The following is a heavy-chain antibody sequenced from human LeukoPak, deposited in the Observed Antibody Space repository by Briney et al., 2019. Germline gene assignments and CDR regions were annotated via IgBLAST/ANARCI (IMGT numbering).Heavy chain of an antibody. CDR3: ARGDDSSGYYFDY. CDR1: GYTFTGYY. Sequence: ASAKVSCKASGYTFTGYYMHWVRQAPGQGLEWMGRINPNSGGTNYAQKFQGRVTMTRDTSISTAYMELSRLRSDDTAVYYCARGDDSSGYYFDYWGQGTLVTVSS. J-gene: IGHJ4*02. CDR2: INPNSGGT. D-gene: IGHD3-22*01. V-gene: IGHV1-2*06.